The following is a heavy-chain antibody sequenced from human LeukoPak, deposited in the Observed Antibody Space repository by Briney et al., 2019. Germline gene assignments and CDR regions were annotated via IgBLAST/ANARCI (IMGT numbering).Heavy chain of an antibody. CDR2: TSLDGSNK. Sequence: PGRSLSLSSVASGFSFTNYDIHWVRQAPGRGLEWVAVTSLDGSNKLYTDTVRGRFIISRDNSKNTVYLQMDSLRAEDTAVYYCARDLTLGKPDYFDHWGQGTLVTVSS. D-gene: IGHD7-27*01. CDR3: ARDLTLGKPDYFDH. V-gene: IGHV3-30-3*01. J-gene: IGHJ4*02. CDR1: GFSFTNYD.